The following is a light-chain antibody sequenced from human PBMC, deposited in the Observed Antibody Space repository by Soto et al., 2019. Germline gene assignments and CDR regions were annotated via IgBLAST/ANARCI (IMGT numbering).Light chain of an antibody. V-gene: IGKV3-11*01. CDR2: HAS. CDR3: QQRNSWPLT. J-gene: IGKJ4*01. CDR1: QSISSY. Sequence: EIVLTQSPATLSLSPGERATLSCRARQSISSYLAWYQQKPGQAPRLLICHASYRATGIPARFSGSGSGTDFTLTISSLEPEDFAVYYCQQRNSWPLTFGGGTNVEIK.